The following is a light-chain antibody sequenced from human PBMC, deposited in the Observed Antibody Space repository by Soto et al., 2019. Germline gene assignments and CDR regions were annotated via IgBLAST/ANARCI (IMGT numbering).Light chain of an antibody. CDR3: QQYNNWPKT. CDR2: GAS. CDR1: QSVSIN. Sequence: EIVMTQSPATLSVSPGERATLSCRASQSVSINLAWYQQKPGQAPRLLIYGASTRATGIPARFSGSGSGTEFTLTIASLQSEDVAVYYCQQYNNWPKTFGQGTKVEIK. V-gene: IGKV3-15*01. J-gene: IGKJ1*01.